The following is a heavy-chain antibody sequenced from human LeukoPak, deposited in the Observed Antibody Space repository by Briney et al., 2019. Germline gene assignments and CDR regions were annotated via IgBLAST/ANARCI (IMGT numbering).Heavy chain of an antibody. J-gene: IGHJ4*02. D-gene: IGHD6-13*01. V-gene: IGHV4-39*01. Sequence: PSETLSLTCTVSRDSISSTIHYWSWIRQPPGKGLEWIGSVYFNGNTYYNPSLKSRVTISVDTSKNQFSLKLSSVTAADTAVYYCARHSSSWSFDYWGQGTLVTVSS. CDR3: ARHSSSWSFDY. CDR2: VYFNGNT. CDR1: RDSISSTIHY.